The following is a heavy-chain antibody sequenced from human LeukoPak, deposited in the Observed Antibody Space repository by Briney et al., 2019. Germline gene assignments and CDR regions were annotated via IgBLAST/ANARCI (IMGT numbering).Heavy chain of an antibody. CDR3: ARDGCSSTSCYAYYYMDV. CDR2: IYTSGST. J-gene: IGHJ6*03. CDR1: GGSFSGYY. Sequence: PSETLSLTCAVYGGSFSGYYWSWIRQPPGKGLEWIGRIYTSGSTNYNPSLKSRVTMSVDTPKNQFSLKLSSVTAADTAVYYCARDGCSSTSCYAYYYMDVWGKGTTVTVSS. V-gene: IGHV4-59*10. D-gene: IGHD2-2*01.